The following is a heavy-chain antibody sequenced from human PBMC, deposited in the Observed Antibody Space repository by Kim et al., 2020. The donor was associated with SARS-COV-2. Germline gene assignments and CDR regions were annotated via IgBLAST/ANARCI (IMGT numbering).Heavy chain of an antibody. CDR1: GYTFTSYY. Sequence: ASVKVSCKASGYTFTSYYMHWVRQAPGQGLEWMGIINPSGGSTSYAQKFQGRVTMTRDTSTSTVYMELSSLRSEDTAVYYCARDEGAACTRAIYYCYYGMDDWGQGTLVTVSS. V-gene: IGHV1-46*01. J-gene: IGHJ6*02. CDR2: INPSGGST. CDR3: ARDEGAACTRAIYYCYYGMDD. D-gene: IGHD6-13*01.